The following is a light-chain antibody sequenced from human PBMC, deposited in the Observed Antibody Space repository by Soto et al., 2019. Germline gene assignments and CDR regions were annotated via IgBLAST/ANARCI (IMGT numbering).Light chain of an antibody. Sequence: QSVLTQPPSASGTPGQRVTIPCSGSSANIGKNIVNWYQQLPGTAPKLLIYSNNQRPSGVPDRFSGSKSGASASLAISGLQSEDEAYYFCSAWDDSLSGFVAFGGGTKLTVL. CDR2: SNN. CDR1: SANIGKNI. V-gene: IGLV1-44*01. J-gene: IGLJ2*01. CDR3: SAWDDSLSGFVA.